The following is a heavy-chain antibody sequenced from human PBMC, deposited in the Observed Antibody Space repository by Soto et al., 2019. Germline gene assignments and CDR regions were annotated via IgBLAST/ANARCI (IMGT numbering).Heavy chain of an antibody. D-gene: IGHD6-6*01. CDR1: GFTFSDYY. CDR2: ISSSGSTI. CDR3: ARDRGEYSSSYYYYCYMDV. V-gene: IGHV3-11*01. Sequence: QVQLVESGGGLVKPGGSLRLSCAASGFTFSDYYMSWIRQAPGKGLEWGSYISSSGSTIYYADSVKGRFTISRDNAKYSLCRQMNSLRDEDTAVYYCARDRGEYSSSYYYYCYMDVWGKGSTVTVSS. J-gene: IGHJ6*03.